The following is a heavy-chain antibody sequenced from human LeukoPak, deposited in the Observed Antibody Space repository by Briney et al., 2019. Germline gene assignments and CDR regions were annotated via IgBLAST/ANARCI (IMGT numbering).Heavy chain of an antibody. J-gene: IGHJ4*02. CDR1: GGSFEHYY. CDR3: ASHRRSHGSEY. Sequence: SETLSLTCTVSGGSFEHYYWGWIRQPPGKGLEWIGYVHYSGSTDYSPSLKSRLTISADTSKNQFSLKLRSVSAADTAVYYCASHRRSHGSEYWGQGILVTVSS. V-gene: IGHV4-59*01. D-gene: IGHD3-10*01. CDR2: VHYSGST.